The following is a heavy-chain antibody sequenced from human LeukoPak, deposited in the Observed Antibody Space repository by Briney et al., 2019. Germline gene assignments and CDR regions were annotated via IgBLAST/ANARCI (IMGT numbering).Heavy chain of an antibody. CDR2: ISSSSSYI. D-gene: IGHD2-15*01. J-gene: IGHJ6*03. CDR3: AREEHCSGGSCYSSYYYYYMDV. CDR1: GFTLSSYS. Sequence: PGGSLRLSCAASGFTLSSYSMNWVRQAPGKGLEWVSSISSSSSYIYYADSVKGRFTISRDNAKNSLYLQMNSLRAEDTAVYYCAREEHCSGGSCYSSYYYYYMDVWGKGTTVTVSS. V-gene: IGHV3-21*01.